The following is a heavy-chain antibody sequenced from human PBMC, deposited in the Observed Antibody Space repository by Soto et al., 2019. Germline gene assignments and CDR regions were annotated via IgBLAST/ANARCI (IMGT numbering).Heavy chain of an antibody. CDR1: GGSISSYY. Sequence: SETLSLTCTDSGGSISSYYWSWIRQPPGKGLEWIGYIYYSGSTNYNPSLKSRVTISVDTSKNQFSLKLSSVTAADTAVYYCARSRIAVAGTRATIKYYYYGMDVWGQGTTVTVSS. CDR3: ARSRIAVAGTRATIKYYYYGMDV. V-gene: IGHV4-59*01. CDR2: IYYSGST. D-gene: IGHD6-19*01. J-gene: IGHJ6*02.